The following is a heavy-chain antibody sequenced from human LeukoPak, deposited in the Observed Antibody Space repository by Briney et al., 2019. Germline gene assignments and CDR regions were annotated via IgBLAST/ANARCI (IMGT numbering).Heavy chain of an antibody. J-gene: IGHJ4*02. CDR1: GVTLTNYA. D-gene: IGHD3-9*01. Sequence: GASVKVSCKASGVTLTNYAISWVRQAPGQGLEWMGGIIPIFGTTVYAQKFRGRLTVTADKPTRTSYTTTAYMELSSLRSEDAAVYYCARSNYDILTGYYGWGQGTLVTVSS. CDR2: IIPIFGTT. CDR3: ARSNYDILTGYYG. V-gene: IGHV1-69*06.